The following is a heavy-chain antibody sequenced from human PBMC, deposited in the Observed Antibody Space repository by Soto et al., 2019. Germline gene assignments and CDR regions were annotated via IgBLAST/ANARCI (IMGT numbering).Heavy chain of an antibody. CDR2: IKSKTDGGTT. V-gene: IGHV3-15*01. CDR1: GFTFSNAW. J-gene: IGHJ4*02. Sequence: EVQLVESGGGLVKPGGSLRLSCAASGFTFSNAWMSWVRQAPGKGLEWVGRIKSKTDGGTTDYAAPVKGRFTISRDDSKNTLYLQMNSLKTEDTAVYYCTTKIYSNYYHDYWGQGTLVTVSS. CDR3: TTKIYSNYYHDY. D-gene: IGHD4-4*01.